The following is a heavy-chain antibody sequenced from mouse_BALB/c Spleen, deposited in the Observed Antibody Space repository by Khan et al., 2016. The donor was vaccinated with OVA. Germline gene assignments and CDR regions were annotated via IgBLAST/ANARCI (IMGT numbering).Heavy chain of an antibody. J-gene: IGHJ4*01. D-gene: IGHD1-1*01. CDR3: ARSYGSWAMDY. Sequence: EVQLQESGPSLVKPSQTLSLTCSVTGDSITSGFWNWIRKFPGNKFEYLGYITYSGNTYYNPSLKSRISITRDTSKSQYYLQLNSVTTEDPATYYCARSYGSWAMDYWGQGTSVTVSS. CDR2: ITYSGNT. V-gene: IGHV3-8*02. CDR1: GDSITSGF.